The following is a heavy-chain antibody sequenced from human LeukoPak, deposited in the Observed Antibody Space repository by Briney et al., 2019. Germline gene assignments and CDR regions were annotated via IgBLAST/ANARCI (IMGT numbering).Heavy chain of an antibody. V-gene: IGHV3-30*04. Sequence: PGRSLRLSCAASGFTFSSYAMHWVRQAPGKGLEGVAVISYDGSNKYYADSVKGRFTISRDISKNTLYLQMNSLRAEDTAVYYCAREAPDFYFDYWGQGTLVTVSS. CDR2: ISYDGSNK. CDR1: GFTFSSYA. J-gene: IGHJ4*02. CDR3: AREAPDFYFDY. D-gene: IGHD2-21*02.